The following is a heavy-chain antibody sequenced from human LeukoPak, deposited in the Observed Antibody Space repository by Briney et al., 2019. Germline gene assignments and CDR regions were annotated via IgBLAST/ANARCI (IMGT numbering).Heavy chain of an antibody. CDR1: GDSISSSYW. Sequence: SETLSLTCAVSGDSISSSYWWSWVRQPPGKGLEXXXXXYHSGSTNYNPSLXSRVTISVDKSENQFSLKLSSVTAADTAVYYCARGHVTMVRGVRIQDAFDIWGQGTMVTVSS. CDR2: XYHSGST. CDR3: ARGHVTMVRGVRIQDAFDI. J-gene: IGHJ3*02. V-gene: IGHV4-4*02. D-gene: IGHD3-10*01.